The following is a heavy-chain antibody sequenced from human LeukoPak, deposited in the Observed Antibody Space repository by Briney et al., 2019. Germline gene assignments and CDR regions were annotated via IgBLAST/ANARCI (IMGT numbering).Heavy chain of an antibody. J-gene: IGHJ5*01. CDR2: ISGSGGST. V-gene: IGHV3-23*01. D-gene: IGHD6-19*01. CDR1: GFTFSNYW. CDR3: ARWSSSGWNWVDY. Sequence: GGSLRLSCAASGFTFSNYWMSWVRQAPGKGLEWVSAISGSGGSTYYADSVKGRFTISRDNAKNSLYLQMNSLRAEDTAVYYCARWSSSGWNWVDYWGQGTLVTVSS.